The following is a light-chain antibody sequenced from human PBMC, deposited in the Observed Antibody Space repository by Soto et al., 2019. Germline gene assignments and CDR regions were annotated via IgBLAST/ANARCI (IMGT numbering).Light chain of an antibody. CDR1: QNVSSNC. Sequence: EIVLTAVPSRLPLFPRHSTNLSCTASQNVSSNCLAWYQQKPGQAPRLLIYGASNRATGIPDRFSGSGSGTDFSLTISRLQPEDFVIYYCQQYGSSPITFGQGTRLEIK. CDR3: QQYGSSPIT. J-gene: IGKJ5*01. CDR2: GAS. V-gene: IGKV3-20*01.